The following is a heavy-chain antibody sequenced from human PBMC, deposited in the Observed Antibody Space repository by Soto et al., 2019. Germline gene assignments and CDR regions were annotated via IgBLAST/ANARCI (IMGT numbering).Heavy chain of an antibody. Sequence: EVQLVEPGGGLIQPGGSLRLSCAASGFTVSSNYMSWVRQAPGKGLEWVSVIYSGGSTYYADSVKGRFTISRDNSKNTLYLQMNSLRAEDTAVYYCARVDYYYYGMDVWGQGTTVTVSS. J-gene: IGHJ6*02. CDR2: IYSGGST. V-gene: IGHV3-53*01. CDR1: GFTVSSNY. CDR3: ARVDYYYYGMDV.